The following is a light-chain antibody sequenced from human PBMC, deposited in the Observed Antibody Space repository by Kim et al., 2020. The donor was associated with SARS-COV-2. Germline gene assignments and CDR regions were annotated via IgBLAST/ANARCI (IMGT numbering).Light chain of an antibody. Sequence: QSVLTQPRSVSGSPGQSVTISCTGTSNDVGNYNYVSWYQQHPGKAPKLMIYDVSKRPSGVPDRFSGSKSGNTASLTISGLQAEDEADYSCCSYAGRYTWVFGGGTQLTVL. V-gene: IGLV2-11*01. CDR2: DVS. CDR1: SNDVGNYNY. CDR3: CSYAGRYTWV. J-gene: IGLJ3*02.